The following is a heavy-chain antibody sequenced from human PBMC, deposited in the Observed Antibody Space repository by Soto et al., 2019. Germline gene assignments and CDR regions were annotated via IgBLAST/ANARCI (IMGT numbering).Heavy chain of an antibody. CDR1: GGSISYDYYH. D-gene: IGHD2-21*02. CDR3: AREDDGGDRDYYGLDV. V-gene: IGHV4-30-4*08. J-gene: IGHJ6*02. Sequence: PSETLSLTCTVSGGSISYDYYHWTWIRQSPGKGLEWIGYIHYSGSIIYNPSFKSRVTISVDTSKNQFSLQLSSVTAADTAVYFCAREDDGGDRDYYGLDVWGQGTTVTV. CDR2: IHYSGSI.